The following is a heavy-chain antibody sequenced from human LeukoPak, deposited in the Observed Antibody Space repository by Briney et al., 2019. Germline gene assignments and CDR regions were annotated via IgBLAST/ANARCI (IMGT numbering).Heavy chain of an antibody. CDR2: IYSGGST. J-gene: IGHJ4*02. CDR1: GFTVSTNY. V-gene: IGHV3-53*01. Sequence: GSLRLSCAASGFTVSTNYMSWVRQAPGKGLEWVSVIYSGGSTYYADSVKGRFTISRDNSKNTLYLQMNSLRAEDTAVYYCARGGLWFGEPPCYFDYWGQGTLVTVSS. CDR3: ARGGLWFGEPPCYFDY. D-gene: IGHD3-10*01.